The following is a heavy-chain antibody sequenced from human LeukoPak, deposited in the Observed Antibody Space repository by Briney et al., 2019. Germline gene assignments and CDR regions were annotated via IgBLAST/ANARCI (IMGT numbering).Heavy chain of an antibody. CDR3: ARDMGVGREGPYYYYGMDV. J-gene: IGHJ6*02. V-gene: IGHV3-53*01. Sequence: PGGSLRLSCAASGFTVSSNYMSWVRQAPGKGLEWVSVIYSGGSTYYADSVKGRFTISRDNSKNTLYLQVNSLRAEDTAVYYCARDMGVGREGPYYYYGMDVWGQGTTVTVSS. D-gene: IGHD3-10*01. CDR2: IYSGGST. CDR1: GFTVSSNY.